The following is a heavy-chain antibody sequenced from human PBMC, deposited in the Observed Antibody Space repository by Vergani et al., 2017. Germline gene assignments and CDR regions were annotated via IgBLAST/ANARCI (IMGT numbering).Heavy chain of an antibody. D-gene: IGHD1-1*01. CDR3: ATKSCCTPGCQIGYFRE. Sequence: QVHLVVSGGGVVQPGRSLRLFCVVSGFTSSYYGMHWVRQAPGKGLEWVAVISYDGTQKYYADSVKGRFTISRDNSKSTLYLQMNSLRTEDTAVYYCATKSCCTPGCQIGYFREWGQGTLVTVSS. J-gene: IGHJ1*01. V-gene: IGHV3-30*03. CDR1: GFTSSYYG. CDR2: ISYDGTQK.